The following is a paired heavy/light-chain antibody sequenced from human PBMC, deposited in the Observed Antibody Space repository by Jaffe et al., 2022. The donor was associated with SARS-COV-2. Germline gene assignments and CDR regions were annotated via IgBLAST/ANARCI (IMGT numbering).Light chain of an antibody. J-gene: IGKJ2*03. CDR2: KAS. V-gene: IGKV1-5*03. CDR3: QHYNGSWYS. CDR1: QSISSW. Sequence: DIQMTQSPSTLSASVGDRVTITCRASQSISSWLAWYQQKPGKVPKLLIYKASILESAVLSRFSGSGSGTEFTLTITSLQPDDFATYYCQHYNGSWYSFGQGTKLESK.
Heavy chain of an antibody. V-gene: IGHV3-7*01. J-gene: IGHJ3*02. D-gene: IGHD3-10*01. CDR2: IKQDGSEQ. Sequence: EEQLVQSGGGLVQPGGSLRLSCVASDFPFSRYWMAWVRQAPGKGLEWVASIKQDGSEQHYVDSVKGRLTISRDNVQNSVSLQMNSLRGEDTAVYYCARGRAQYYYAFDIWGQGTVVSVSS. CDR1: DFPFSRYW. CDR3: ARGRAQYYYAFDI.